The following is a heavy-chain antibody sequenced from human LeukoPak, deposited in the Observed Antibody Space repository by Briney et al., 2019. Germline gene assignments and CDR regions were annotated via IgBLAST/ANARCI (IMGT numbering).Heavy chain of an antibody. Sequence: PGGTLRLSCAASGFTFSSYGMSWVRQAPGKGLEWVSAISGSGGSTYYADSVEGRFTISRDNSKNTLYLQMNSLRAEDTAVCYCARVLYSSGWYTYYFDYWGQGTLVTVSS. CDR2: ISGSGGST. J-gene: IGHJ4*02. D-gene: IGHD6-19*01. V-gene: IGHV3-23*01. CDR1: GFTFSSYG. CDR3: ARVLYSSGWYTYYFDY.